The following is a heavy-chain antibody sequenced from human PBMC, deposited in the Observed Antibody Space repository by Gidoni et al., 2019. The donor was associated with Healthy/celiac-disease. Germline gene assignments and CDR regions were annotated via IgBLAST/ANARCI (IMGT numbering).Heavy chain of an antibody. CDR2: ISYDGSNK. Sequence: QVQLVESGGGVVQPGRSLRLSCAASGFTFSSYGMHWVRQAPGKGLEWVAVISYDGSNKYYADSVKGRFTISRDNSKNTLYLQMNSLRAEDTAVYYCAKDRAHLAARPPNPPNYWGQGTLVTVSS. CDR3: AKDRAHLAARPPNPPNY. V-gene: IGHV3-30*18. D-gene: IGHD6-6*01. J-gene: IGHJ4*02. CDR1: GFTFSSYG.